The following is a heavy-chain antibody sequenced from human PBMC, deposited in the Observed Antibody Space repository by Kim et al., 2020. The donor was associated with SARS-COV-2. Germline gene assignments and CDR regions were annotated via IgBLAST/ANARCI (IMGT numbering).Heavy chain of an antibody. V-gene: IGHV1-18*04. Sequence: ASVKVSCKASGYTFTSYGISWVRQAPGQGLEWMGWISAYNGNTNYAQKLQGRVTMTTDTSTSTAYMELRSLRSDDTAVYYCARGGIVLRYFDWFENWFDPWGQGTLVTVSS. CDR1: GYTFTSYG. D-gene: IGHD3-9*01. CDR3: ARGGIVLRYFDWFENWFDP. J-gene: IGHJ5*02. CDR2: ISAYNGNT.